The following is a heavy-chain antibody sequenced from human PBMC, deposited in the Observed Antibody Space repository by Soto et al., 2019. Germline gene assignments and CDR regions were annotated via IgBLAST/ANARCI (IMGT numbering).Heavy chain of an antibody. CDR1: GGTFSSYA. V-gene: IGHV1-69*13. Sequence: ASVKVSCKASGGTFSSYAISWVRQAPGQGLEWMGGIIPIFGTANYAQKFQGRVTITADESTSTAYMELSSLRSEDTAVYYCAWECSGGSCYPNWFDPWGQGTLVTVSS. CDR2: IIPIFGTA. D-gene: IGHD2-15*01. CDR3: AWECSGGSCYPNWFDP. J-gene: IGHJ5*02.